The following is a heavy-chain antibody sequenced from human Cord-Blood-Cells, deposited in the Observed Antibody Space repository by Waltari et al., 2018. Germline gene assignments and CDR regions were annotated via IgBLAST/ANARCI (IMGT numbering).Heavy chain of an antibody. CDR1: GSSFTSYW. V-gene: IGHV5-51*01. D-gene: IGHD6-13*01. J-gene: IGHJ3*02. CDR3: ARRSGYSSSWYAFDI. Sequence: EVQLVQSGAEVKKPGESLKISCKGAGSSFTSYWLGWVRQMPGKGLEWMGIIYPCDSDTRYSPSFQGQVTISADKSISTAYLQWSSLKASDTAMYYCARRSGYSSSWYAFDIWGQGTMVTVSS. CDR2: IYPCDSDT.